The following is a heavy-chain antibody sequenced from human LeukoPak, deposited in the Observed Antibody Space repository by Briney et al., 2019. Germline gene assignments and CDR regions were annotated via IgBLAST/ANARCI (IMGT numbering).Heavy chain of an antibody. CDR3: ARVGYSSSWDDY. V-gene: IGHV3-48*04. CDR1: GFTFSSYS. J-gene: IGHJ4*02. CDR2: ISSSGSTI. D-gene: IGHD6-13*01. Sequence: GGSLRLSCAASGFTFSSYSMNWVRQAPGKGLEWVSYISSSGSTIYYADSVKGRFTISRDNAKNSLYLQMNSLRAEDTAVYYCARVGYSSSWDDYWGQGTLVTVSS.